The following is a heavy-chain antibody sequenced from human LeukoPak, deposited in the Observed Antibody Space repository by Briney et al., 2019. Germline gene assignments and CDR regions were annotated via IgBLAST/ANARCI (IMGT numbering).Heavy chain of an antibody. D-gene: IGHD3-22*01. CDR2: ISGSGGST. Sequence: GGSLRLSCAASGFTFSSYAMSWVRQAPGKGLEWVSAISGSGGSTYYADSVKGRFTISRDNSKNTLYLQMNSLRAEDTAVYYCAKDPRGYYYDSSGYYNWGQGTLVTVSS. J-gene: IGHJ4*02. V-gene: IGHV3-23*01. CDR1: GFTFSSYA. CDR3: AKDPRGYYYDSSGYYN.